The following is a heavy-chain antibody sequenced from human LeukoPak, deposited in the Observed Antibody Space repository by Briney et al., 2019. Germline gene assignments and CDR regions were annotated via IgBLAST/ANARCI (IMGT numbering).Heavy chain of an antibody. D-gene: IGHD3-22*01. CDR1: GGSVSSSYY. CDR3: ARHYDSSGYFGPLFDY. V-gene: IGHV4-39*01. Sequence: PSETLSLTCTVSGGSVSSSYYWGWIRQPPGKGLEWIGTIHCSGTTYFNPSVKSRVTISVDTSKSQFSLKLSSVTAADTAVYHCARHYDSSGYFGPLFDYWGQGTLVTVSS. J-gene: IGHJ4*02. CDR2: IHCSGTT.